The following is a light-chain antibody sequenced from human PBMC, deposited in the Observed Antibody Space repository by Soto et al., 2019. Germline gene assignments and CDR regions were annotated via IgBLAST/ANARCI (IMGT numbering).Light chain of an antibody. Sequence: SYELTQPPSVSVAPGQTATITCGGDNIGDHSVHWYQQQPGRAPVLVVSDDSDRPSGIPERISGSNSGYTATLTISRVEAGDEADYHCQVWDSTTEHWVFGGGTKVTVL. CDR2: DDS. V-gene: IGLV3-21*02. CDR1: NIGDHS. CDR3: QVWDSTTEHWV. J-gene: IGLJ3*02.